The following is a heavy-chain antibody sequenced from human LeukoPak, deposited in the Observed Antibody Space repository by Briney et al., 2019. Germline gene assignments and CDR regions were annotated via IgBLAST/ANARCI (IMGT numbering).Heavy chain of an antibody. J-gene: IGHJ4*02. V-gene: IGHV3-48*03. Sequence: GGSLRFSCAASGFTFSSYEMNWVRQAPGKGLEWVSYISSSGSTIYYADSVKGRFTISRDNAKNSLYLQMNSLRAEDTAVYYCARDWGGFGVDYWGQGTLVTVSS. CDR2: ISSSGSTI. D-gene: IGHD3-10*01. CDR3: ARDWGGFGVDY. CDR1: GFTFSSYE.